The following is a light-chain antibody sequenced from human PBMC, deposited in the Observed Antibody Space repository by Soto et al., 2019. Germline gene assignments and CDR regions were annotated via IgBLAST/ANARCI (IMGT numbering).Light chain of an antibody. CDR2: LNSDGSH. J-gene: IGLJ2*01. Sequence: QAVVTQSPSASASLGASVKLTCTLSSGHSSYAIAWHQQQPEKGPRYLMKLNSDGSHSKGDGIPDRFSGSSSGAERYLTISSLQSEDEADYYCQTWGTGIQVFDGGTQLTVL. CDR1: SGHSSYA. CDR3: QTWGTGIQV. V-gene: IGLV4-69*01.